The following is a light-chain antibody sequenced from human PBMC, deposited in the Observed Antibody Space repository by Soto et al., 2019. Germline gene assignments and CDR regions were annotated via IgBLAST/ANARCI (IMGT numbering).Light chain of an antibody. Sequence: QSALTQPASVSGSLGQSIAISCTGTRSDVGSRDSVSWYQHHPGKAPKLIIYDVTNRPSGVSDRFSGSKSVNTASLTISGIQPEDEADYYCSSYTIKNTWVFGGGTKLTVL. CDR2: DVT. J-gene: IGLJ3*02. CDR1: RSDVGSRDS. V-gene: IGLV2-14*03. CDR3: SSYTIKNTWV.